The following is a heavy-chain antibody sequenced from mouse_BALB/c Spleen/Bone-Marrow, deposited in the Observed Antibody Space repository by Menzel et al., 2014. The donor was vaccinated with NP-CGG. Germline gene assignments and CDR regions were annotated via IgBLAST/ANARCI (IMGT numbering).Heavy chain of an antibody. CDR3: TRVTTNWYFDV. CDR2: INPYNGDT. J-gene: IGHJ1*01. V-gene: IGHV1-20*02. Sequence: EVKLMESGPELVKPGASVKISCKASGYSFTGYFMNWVMQSHGKSLGWIGRINPYNGDTFYNQKFKDKATLTEDKSSSTAHMELRSLASEDSAVYYCTRVTTNWYFDVWGAGTTVTVSS. D-gene: IGHD1-1*01. CDR1: GYSFTGYF.